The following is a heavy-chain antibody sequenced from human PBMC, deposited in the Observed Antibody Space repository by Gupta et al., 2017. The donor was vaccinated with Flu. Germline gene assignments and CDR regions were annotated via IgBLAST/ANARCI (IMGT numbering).Heavy chain of an antibody. J-gene: IGHJ5*02. V-gene: IGHV3-7*04. Sequence: VQLVASGGGLVQPGVSLRLPCAPSVFTFSSFWINWVRQAQGKGLEWVANIKKDGSEKYYVDSVKGRFTISRDNAKNSLYLQMNSLRAEDTAVYYCARGIADNWFDPWGQGTLVTVSS. CDR3: ARGIADNWFDP. CDR2: IKKDGSEK. D-gene: IGHD6-13*01. CDR1: VFTFSSFW.